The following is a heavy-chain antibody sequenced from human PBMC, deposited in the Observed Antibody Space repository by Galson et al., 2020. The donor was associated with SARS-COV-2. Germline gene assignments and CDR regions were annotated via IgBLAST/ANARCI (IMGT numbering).Heavy chain of an antibody. CDR3: AREHPDFWSGCDY. CDR2: IKQDGSEK. CDR1: GFTFSSYW. V-gene: IGHV3-7*03. J-gene: IGHJ4*02. D-gene: IGHD3-3*01. Sequence: GGSLRLSCAASGFTFSSYWMSWVRQAPGKGLEWVANIKQDGSEKYYVDSVKGRFTISRDNAKNSLYLQMNSLRAEDTAVYYCAREHPDFWSGCDYWGQGTLVTVSS.